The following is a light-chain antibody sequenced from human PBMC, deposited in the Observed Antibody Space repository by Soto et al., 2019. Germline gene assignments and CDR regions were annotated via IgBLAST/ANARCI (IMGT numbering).Light chain of an antibody. CDR3: QQYGSSHSIT. V-gene: IGKV3-20*01. Sequence: EMVLTQSPGTLSLSPGERATLSCRASQSVSSNYLAWYQQKPGQAPRLLIYGASSRATGIPDRFSGSGSGTDFTLTISRLEPEDFAVYYCQQYGSSHSITFGQGTRLEIK. J-gene: IGKJ5*01. CDR1: QSVSSNY. CDR2: GAS.